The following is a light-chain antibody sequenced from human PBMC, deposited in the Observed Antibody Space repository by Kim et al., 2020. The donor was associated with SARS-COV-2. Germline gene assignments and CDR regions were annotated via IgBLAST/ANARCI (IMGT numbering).Light chain of an antibody. CDR1: KWGDKA. CDR3: KAWDSSTHNYV. CDR2: QDN. J-gene: IGLJ1*01. V-gene: IGLV3-1*01. Sequence: ASITWSVYKWGDKAVSWYQQKPGQSPLVVIYQDNQRPSGIPERFSGSNSGNTATLTISGTQAMDEADYYCKAWDSSTHNYVFGAGTKVT.